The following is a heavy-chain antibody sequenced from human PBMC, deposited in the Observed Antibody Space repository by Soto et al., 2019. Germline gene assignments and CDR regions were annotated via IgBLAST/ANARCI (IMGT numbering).Heavy chain of an antibody. V-gene: IGHV3-33*06. D-gene: IGHD1-26*01. CDR1: GFTFRNYG. CDR3: AKDLEVVGANRWGYDS. CDR2: IQYDGSKK. Sequence: VQLVESGGGVFQPGRSLRLSCEASGFTFRNYGMHWVRQTPVKGLEWVAGIQYDGSKKYYAESVKGRFTISRDNSKNTLYLEIDGLRAEDTAVYYCAKDLEVVGANRWGYDSWGQGTLVTVSS. J-gene: IGHJ5*01.